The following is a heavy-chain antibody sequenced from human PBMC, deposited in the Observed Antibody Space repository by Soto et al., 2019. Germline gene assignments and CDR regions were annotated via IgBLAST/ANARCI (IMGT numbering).Heavy chain of an antibody. Sequence: QVQLLQSGAEVKKPGASVKVSWKASGYTFTSYGLSWVRQAPGQGLEWMGWISAYNGNTNYAQKFQGRVTMTTDTSTSTAYMELRSVRSDDTAVYYWARASGSSYWFDPWGQGTLVTVSS. J-gene: IGHJ5*02. D-gene: IGHD1-26*01. V-gene: IGHV1-18*01. CDR1: GYTFTSYG. CDR2: ISAYNGNT. CDR3: ARASGSSYWFDP.